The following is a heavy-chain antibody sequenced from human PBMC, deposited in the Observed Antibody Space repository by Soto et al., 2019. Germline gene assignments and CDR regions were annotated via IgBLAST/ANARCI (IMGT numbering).Heavy chain of an antibody. CDR1: GFTFSSYS. Sequence: PGGSLRLSCAASGFTFSSYSMNWVRQAPGKGLEWVSYISSSSSTIYYADSVKGRFTISRDNAKNSLYLQMNSLRDEDTAVYYCARDQCTNGVCYFGFDYWGQGTLVTVPS. CDR2: ISSSSSTI. CDR3: ARDQCTNGVCYFGFDY. V-gene: IGHV3-48*02. D-gene: IGHD2-8*01. J-gene: IGHJ4*02.